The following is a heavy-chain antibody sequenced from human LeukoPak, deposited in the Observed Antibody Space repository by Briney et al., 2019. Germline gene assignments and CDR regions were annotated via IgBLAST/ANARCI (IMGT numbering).Heavy chain of an antibody. J-gene: IGHJ4*02. V-gene: IGHV3-21*01. CDR3: ANAQGMVRGVM. D-gene: IGHD3-10*01. CDR1: GFTFSSYS. CDR2: ISSSSSYI. Sequence: PGGSLRLSCAASGFTFSSYSMNWVRQAPGKGLEWVSSISSSSSYIYYADSVKGRFTISRDNSKNTLYLQMNSLRAEDTAVYYCANAQGMVRGVMWGQGTLVTVSS.